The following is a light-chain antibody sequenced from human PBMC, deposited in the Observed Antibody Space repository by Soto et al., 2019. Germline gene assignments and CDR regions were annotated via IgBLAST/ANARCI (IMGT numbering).Light chain of an antibody. J-gene: IGKJ1*01. CDR1: QSISSY. CDR3: QQSYRFPKT. CDR2: AAS. V-gene: IGKV1-39*01. Sequence: IQMTQSPSSLSASVGDRVTITCRASQSISSYLNWYQQKPGKAPKLLIYAASSLQSGVPSRFSGSGSGTEFTLTIISLQPEDFATYYCQQSYRFPKTFGRGTKVDIK.